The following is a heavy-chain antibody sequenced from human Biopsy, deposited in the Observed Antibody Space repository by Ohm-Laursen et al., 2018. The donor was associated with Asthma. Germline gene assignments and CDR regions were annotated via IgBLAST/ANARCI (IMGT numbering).Heavy chain of an antibody. CDR3: ARQKLVAADVPFDM. CDR1: GGSISSNFYY. CDR2: IYKSGQV. J-gene: IGHJ3*02. D-gene: IGHD1-26*01. V-gene: IGHV4-39*01. Sequence: SDTLSLTCTVSGGSISSNFYYWGWIPQPPGKGLEWIGNIYKSGQVYYNLSLKSRVTISVDTSKNQFSLQLRSVTAADTAVYCCARQKLVAADVPFDMWGQGTMVIVSS.